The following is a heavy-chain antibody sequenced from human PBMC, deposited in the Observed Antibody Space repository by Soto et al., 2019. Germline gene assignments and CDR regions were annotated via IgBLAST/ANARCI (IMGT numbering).Heavy chain of an antibody. D-gene: IGHD2-2*01. CDR3: ARRRVVPASKYYYYYGMDV. J-gene: IGHJ6*02. CDR1: GYSFTSYW. CDR2: LDPSDSYT. V-gene: IGHV5-10-1*01. Sequence: PGESLKISCKGSGYSFTSYWISWVRQMPRKGLDWRGRLDPSDSYTNYSPSFQGHVTISADKSISTAYLQWSSLKASDTAMYYCARRRVVPASKYYYYYGMDVWGQGTTVTVSS.